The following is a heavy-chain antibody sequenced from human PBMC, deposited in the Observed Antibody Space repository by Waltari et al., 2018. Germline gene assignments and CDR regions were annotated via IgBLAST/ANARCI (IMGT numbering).Heavy chain of an antibody. CDR2: RNQDGSEK. J-gene: IGHJ4*02. V-gene: IGHV3-7*01. CDR1: GLTFSRFW. Sequence: EVQLVESGGTLVQPGGSLRLSCAVSGLTFSRFWMTWGRQAPGKGLEWVANRNQDGSEKHYVDSVKGRFTISRDNAKNSLSLQMNSLRAEDTAVYYCASGGHVDYCGQGTLVTVSS. CDR3: ASGGHVDY.